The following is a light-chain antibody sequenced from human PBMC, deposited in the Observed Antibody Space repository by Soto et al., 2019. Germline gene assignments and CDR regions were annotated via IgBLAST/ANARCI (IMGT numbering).Light chain of an antibody. CDR3: KQYKSLSLT. CDR1: QSSSSW. V-gene: IGKV1-5*03. CDR2: KTS. Sequence: DIQMTQSPSTLSASVGAIVTITGRAIQSSSSWLAWYQQKPGKAPKLLIYKTSNLESGVTSRFSGCGSGTEFSLNISSLQPDAFATYYCKQYKSLSLTFGGGTRVEVK. J-gene: IGKJ4*01.